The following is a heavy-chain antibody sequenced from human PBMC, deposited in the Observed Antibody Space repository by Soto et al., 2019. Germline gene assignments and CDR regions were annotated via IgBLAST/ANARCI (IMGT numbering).Heavy chain of an antibody. CDR3: ARSQFYSGSGHYHNLIFDP. V-gene: IGHV4-30-2*01. Sequence: PSEILSLTFTVFGGAIGGGGYSWSWIRQPTGGGLDWIGYIFESGTILYNPSLKTRRTISLHWSEKQFSLTLNSVTAADTAVYFCARSQFYSGSGHYHNLIFDPWGQGTQVTVSS. J-gene: IGHJ5*02. D-gene: IGHD3-10*01. CDR1: GGAIGGGGYS. CDR2: IFESGTI.